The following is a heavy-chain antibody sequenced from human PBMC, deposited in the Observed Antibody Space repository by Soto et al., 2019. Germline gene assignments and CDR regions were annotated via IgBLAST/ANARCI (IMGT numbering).Heavy chain of an antibody. CDR1: GFTFSSYA. D-gene: IGHD3-22*01. Sequence: EVQLLESGGGLVQPGGSLRLSCAASGFTFSSYAMSWVRQAPGKGLEWVSAISGSGGSTDYADSVKGRFTISRDNSKNTLYLQMNSLRAEDTAVYYCAKDTYYYDSSGYDDYWGQGTLVTVSS. V-gene: IGHV3-23*01. CDR3: AKDTYYYDSSGYDDY. CDR2: ISGSGGST. J-gene: IGHJ4*02.